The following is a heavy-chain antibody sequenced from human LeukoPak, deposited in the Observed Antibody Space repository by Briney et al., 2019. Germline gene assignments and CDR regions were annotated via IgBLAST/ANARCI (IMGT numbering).Heavy chain of an antibody. Sequence: SETLSLTCAVYGGSFGGYYWSWIRQPPGKGLEWIGEINHSGSTNYNPSLKSRVTISVDTSKNQFSLKLSSVTAADTAVYYCARGRWQWLVREPGYFDYWGQGTLVTVSS. V-gene: IGHV4-34*01. CDR2: INHSGST. CDR3: ARGRWQWLVREPGYFDY. CDR1: GGSFGGYY. D-gene: IGHD6-19*01. J-gene: IGHJ4*02.